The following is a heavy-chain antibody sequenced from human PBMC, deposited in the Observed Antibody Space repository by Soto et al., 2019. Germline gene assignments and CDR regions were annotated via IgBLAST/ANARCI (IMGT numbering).Heavy chain of an antibody. D-gene: IGHD2-15*01. V-gene: IGHV4-61*01. J-gene: IGHJ6*02. CDR3: ATAPILGYCSGGSCYPRRYYYYGMDV. CDR1: GGSVSSGSYY. CDR2: IYYSGST. Sequence: ASETLSLTCTVSGGSVSSGSYYWSWIRQPPGKGLEWIGYIYYSGSTNYNPSLKSRVTISVDTSKNQFSLKLSSVTAADTAVYYCATAPILGYCSGGSCYPRRYYYYGMDVWGQGTTVTV.